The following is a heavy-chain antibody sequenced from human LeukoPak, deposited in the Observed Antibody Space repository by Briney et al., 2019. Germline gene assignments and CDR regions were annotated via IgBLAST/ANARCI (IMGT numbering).Heavy chain of an antibody. D-gene: IGHD2-15*01. CDR2: FYSGGST. V-gene: IGHV3-66*01. CDR1: GFTVSSNY. J-gene: IGHJ6*03. CDR3: ARDRGGGHMDV. Sequence: GGSLRLSCAASGFTVSSNYMSWVRQAPGKGLEWVSVFYSGGSTYYADSVKGRFTISRDNSKNTLYLQMNSLRAEDTAVYYCARDRGGGHMDVWGKGTTVTISS.